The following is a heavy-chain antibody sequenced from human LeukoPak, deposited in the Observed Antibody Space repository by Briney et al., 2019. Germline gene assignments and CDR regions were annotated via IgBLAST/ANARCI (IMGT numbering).Heavy chain of an antibody. CDR3: ARDDGGRYYGPFDFDI. V-gene: IGHV3-48*03. CDR1: GFTFSSYE. J-gene: IGHJ3*02. CDR2: ISSSGSTI. Sequence: PGGSLRLSCAASGFTFSSYEMNWVRQAPGKGLEWVSYISSSGSTIYYADSVKGRFTISRDNAKNSLYLQMNSLRAEDTAVYYCARDDGGRYYGPFDFDIWGQGTMVTVSS. D-gene: IGHD1-26*01.